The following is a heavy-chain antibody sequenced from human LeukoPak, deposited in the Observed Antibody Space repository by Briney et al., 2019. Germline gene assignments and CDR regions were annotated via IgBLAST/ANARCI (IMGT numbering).Heavy chain of an antibody. V-gene: IGHV1-69*13. CDR3: AIVCPSCPLDAFDI. CDR2: IIPIFGTA. D-gene: IGHD2-2*01. Sequence: SVKVSFKASGGTFSSYAISWVRQAPGQGLEWMGGIIPIFGTANYAQKFQGRVTITADESTSTAYMELSSLRSEDTAVYYCAIVCPSCPLDAFDICGQGTMVTVSS. CDR1: GGTFSSYA. J-gene: IGHJ3*02.